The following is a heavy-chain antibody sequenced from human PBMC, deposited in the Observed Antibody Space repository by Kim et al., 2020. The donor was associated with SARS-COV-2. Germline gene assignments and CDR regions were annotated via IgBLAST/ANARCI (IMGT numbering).Heavy chain of an antibody. D-gene: IGHD6-6*01. CDR2: IRSKANSYAT. V-gene: IGHV3-73*01. CDR1: GFTFSGSA. J-gene: IGHJ6*02. Sequence: GGSLRLSCAASGFTFSGSAMHWVRQASGKGLEWVGRIRSKANSYATAYAASVKGRFTISRDDSKNTAYLQMNSLKTEDTAVYYCTGEQLVKYYYYGMDVWGQGTTVTVSS. CDR3: TGEQLVKYYYYGMDV.